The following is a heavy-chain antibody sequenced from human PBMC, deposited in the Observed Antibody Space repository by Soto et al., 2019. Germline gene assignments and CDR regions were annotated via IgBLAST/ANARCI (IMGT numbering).Heavy chain of an antibody. D-gene: IGHD3-3*01. Sequence: PGGSLRLSCAASGFTLSSYGMHWVRQAPGKGLEWVAVIWYDGSNKYYADSVKGRFTISRDNSKNTLYLQMNSLRAEDTAVYYCARDQGIFGVVNPYYYYGMDVWGQGTTVTVSS. CDR3: ARDQGIFGVVNPYYYYGMDV. CDR1: GFTLSSYG. V-gene: IGHV3-33*01. J-gene: IGHJ6*02. CDR2: IWYDGSNK.